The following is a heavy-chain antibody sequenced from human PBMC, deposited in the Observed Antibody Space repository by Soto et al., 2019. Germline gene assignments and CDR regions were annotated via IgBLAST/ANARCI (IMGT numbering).Heavy chain of an antibody. J-gene: IGHJ5*02. CDR3: ARAPDVGSYGHGSFDP. CDR1: GGSISSGDYY. Sequence: SETLSLTCTVSGGSISSGDYYWSRIRQPPGKGLEWIGYIYYSGSTYYNPSLKSRVTISVDTSKNQFSLKLSSVTAADTAVYYCARAPDVGSYGHGSFDPRGQGTLVTVSS. CDR2: IYYSGST. V-gene: IGHV4-30-4*01. D-gene: IGHD5-18*01.